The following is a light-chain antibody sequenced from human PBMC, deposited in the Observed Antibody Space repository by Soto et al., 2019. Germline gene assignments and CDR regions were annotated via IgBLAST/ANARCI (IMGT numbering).Light chain of an antibody. CDR1: QSVDSW. CDR3: QHYNDYSRV. V-gene: IGKV1-5*03. Sequence: DIQMTQSPSTLSASIGDRVTITCRASQSVDSWLAWYQQQPGKAPKLLIYKASSLQTGVPSRFSGSGSGTEFTLTISSLQPDDFATYYCQHYNDYSRVFGQGTKVEFK. J-gene: IGKJ1*01. CDR2: KAS.